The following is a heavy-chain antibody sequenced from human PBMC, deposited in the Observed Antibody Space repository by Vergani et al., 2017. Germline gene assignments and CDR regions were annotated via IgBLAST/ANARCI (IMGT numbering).Heavy chain of an antibody. CDR2: IRWDGGST. CDR3: AKDMGDSSGWHGGRYYYGMDV. J-gene: IGHJ6*02. Sequence: EVQLVESGGVVVQPGGSLRLSCAASGFTFDDYAMHWVRQAPGTGLEWVSLIRWDGGSTYYADSVKGRFTISSDNSKNSLYLQMNSLRAEDTALYYCAKDMGDSSGWHGGRYYYGMDVWGQGTTVTVSS. D-gene: IGHD6-19*01. CDR1: GFTFDDYA. V-gene: IGHV3-43D*04.